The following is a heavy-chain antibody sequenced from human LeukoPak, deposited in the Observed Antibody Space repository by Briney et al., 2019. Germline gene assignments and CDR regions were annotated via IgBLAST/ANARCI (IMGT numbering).Heavy chain of an antibody. J-gene: IGHJ3*02. CDR2: ISYTGST. CDR1: GGTISSYY. Sequence: SETLSLTCTVSGGTISSYYWSWIRQSPGKGLEWIGYISYTGSTNYNPSLKNRVTISVDTSKNQFSLKLSSVTAADTAVYYCARGTKNAFDIWGQGTMVTVSS. V-gene: IGHV4-59*01. CDR3: ARGTKNAFDI.